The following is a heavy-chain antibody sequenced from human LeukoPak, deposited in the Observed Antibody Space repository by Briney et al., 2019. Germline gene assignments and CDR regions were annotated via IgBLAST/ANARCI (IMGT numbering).Heavy chain of an antibody. Sequence: GGSLRLSCAASGFTFSNYWMSWVRQAPGKGLEWVANIKQDGSEKYYVDSVKGRFTISRDNAKNSLYLQMNSLRAEDTAVYYCARTHTLWFGELSLRSFDYWGQGTLVTVSS. CDR3: ARTHTLWFGELSLRSFDY. J-gene: IGHJ4*02. V-gene: IGHV3-7*01. CDR2: IKQDGSEK. D-gene: IGHD3-10*01. CDR1: GFTFSNYW.